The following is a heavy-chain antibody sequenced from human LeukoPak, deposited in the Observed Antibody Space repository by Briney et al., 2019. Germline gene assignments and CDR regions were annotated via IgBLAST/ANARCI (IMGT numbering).Heavy chain of an antibody. CDR1: GYTFTSYY. Sequence: ASVKASCKASGYTFTSYYMHWVRQAPGQGLEWMGIINPSGGSTSYAQKFQGRVTMTRDTSTSTVCMELSSLRSEDTAVYYCARDRSFRYSSGCSCWFDPWGQGTLVTVSS. CDR3: ARDRSFRYSSGCSCWFDP. CDR2: INPSGGST. J-gene: IGHJ5*02. V-gene: IGHV1-46*01. D-gene: IGHD6-19*01.